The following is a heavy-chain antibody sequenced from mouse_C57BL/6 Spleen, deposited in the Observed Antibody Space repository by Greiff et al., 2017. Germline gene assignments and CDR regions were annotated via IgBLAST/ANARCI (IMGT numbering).Heavy chain of an antibody. D-gene: IGHD1-1*01. Sequence: EVQGVESGGDLVKPGGSLKLSCAASGFTFSSYGMSWVRQTPDKRLEWVATISSGGSYTYYPDSVKGRFTISRDNDKNTLYLQMSSLKSEDTAMYYCARHGTTVVATDWYYDVWGTGTTVTVSS. CDR2: ISSGGSYT. CDR1: GFTFSSYG. V-gene: IGHV5-6*01. CDR3: ARHGTTVVATDWYYDV. J-gene: IGHJ1*03.